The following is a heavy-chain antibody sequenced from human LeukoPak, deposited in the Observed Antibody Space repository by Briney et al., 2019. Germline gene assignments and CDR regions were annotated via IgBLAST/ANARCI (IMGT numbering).Heavy chain of an antibody. CDR1: GFTFSSYW. J-gene: IGHJ6*02. CDR3: ARAYGMDV. CDR2: IKSDGSST. Sequence: GGSLRLSCAASGFTFSSYWMHWVRHAPGKGLVWVSRIKSDGSSTSYADSVKGRFTISRDNAKNTLYLQMNSLRAEDTAVYYCARAYGMDVWGQGTTVTVSS. V-gene: IGHV3-74*01.